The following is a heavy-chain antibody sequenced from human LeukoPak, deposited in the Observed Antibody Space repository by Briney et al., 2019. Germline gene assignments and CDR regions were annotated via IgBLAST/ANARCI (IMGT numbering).Heavy chain of an antibody. Sequence: GGSLRLSCAASGFTFSRYSMHWVRQAPGKGLVWVSHVNSDGSGTDYADSVKGRFTISRDNSKNTLYLQMNSLRAEDTAVYYCARGLAADNWFDPWGQGTLVTVSS. D-gene: IGHD6-13*01. J-gene: IGHJ5*02. V-gene: IGHV3-74*01. CDR1: GFTFSRYS. CDR3: ARGLAADNWFDP. CDR2: VNSDGSGT.